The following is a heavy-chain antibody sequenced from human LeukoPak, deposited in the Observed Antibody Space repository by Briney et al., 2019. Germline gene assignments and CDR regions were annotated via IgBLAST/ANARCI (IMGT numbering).Heavy chain of an antibody. CDR3: ARRRPAEDY. CDR2: INHSGST. Sequence: SETLSLTRAVYGGSFSGYYWSWIRQPPGKGLEWIGEINHSGSTNYNPSLKSRVTISVDTSKNQFSLKLSSVTAADTAVYYCARRRPAEDYWGQGTLVTVSS. D-gene: IGHD6-13*01. V-gene: IGHV4-34*01. CDR1: GGSFSGYY. J-gene: IGHJ4*02.